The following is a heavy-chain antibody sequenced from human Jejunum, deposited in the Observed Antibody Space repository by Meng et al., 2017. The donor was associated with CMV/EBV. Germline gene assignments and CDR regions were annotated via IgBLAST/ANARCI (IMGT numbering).Heavy chain of an antibody. V-gene: IGHV3-23*03. CDR2: IYGGGSTK. CDR1: GFVFSGDS. J-gene: IGHJ4*02. Sequence: GFVFSGDSMNWVRLATGKGLEWVSIIYGGGSTKIYADSVKGRFTISRDDSKNMLYLQMDSLRVEDTALYFCAKDTVPDSRFNFDHWGRGTLVTVSS. CDR3: AKDTVPDSRFNFDH. D-gene: IGHD2-21*02.